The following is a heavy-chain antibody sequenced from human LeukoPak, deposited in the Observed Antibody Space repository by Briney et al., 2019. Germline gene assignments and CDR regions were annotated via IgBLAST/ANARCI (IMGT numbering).Heavy chain of an antibody. Sequence: SETLSLTCTVSGGSIINRYWSWIRQPAGKGLEWIGRIYSSGSANYSPSLKSRVSMSIDTSNNHFSLNLTSVTAADTALYFCARDVRYASGWSTPESWGQGTLVTVSS. CDR3: ARDVRYASGWSTPES. D-gene: IGHD6-19*01. V-gene: IGHV4-4*07. J-gene: IGHJ5*02. CDR2: IYSSGSA. CDR1: GGSIINRY.